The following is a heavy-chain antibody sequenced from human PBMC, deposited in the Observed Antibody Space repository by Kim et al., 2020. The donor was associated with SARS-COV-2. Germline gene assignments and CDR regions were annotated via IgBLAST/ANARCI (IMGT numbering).Heavy chain of an antibody. V-gene: IGHV4-34*01. CDR1: GGSFSGYY. J-gene: IGHJ5*02. Sequence: SETLSLTCAVYGGSFSGYYWSWIRQPPGKGLEWIGEINHSGSTNYNPSLKSRVTISVDTSKNQFSLKLSSVTAADTAVYYCARVPDYYDSSGYGLAWGQGTLVTVSS. CDR3: ARVPDYYDSSGYGLA. CDR2: INHSGST. D-gene: IGHD3-22*01.